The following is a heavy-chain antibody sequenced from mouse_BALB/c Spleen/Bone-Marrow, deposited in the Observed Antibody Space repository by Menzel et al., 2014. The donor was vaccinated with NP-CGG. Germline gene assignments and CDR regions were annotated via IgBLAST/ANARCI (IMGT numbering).Heavy chain of an antibody. J-gene: IGHJ2*01. V-gene: IGHV1-20*02. CDR1: GYSFXGYF. CDR3: ARSGYYGSSYYDY. CDR2: INPYNGDT. Sequence: EVQLQQSGPELVKPGASVKISCKASGYSFXGYFMNWVMQSHGKSLEWIGRINPYNGDTFYNQKFKGKATLTVDKSSSTAHMELRSLASEDSAVHYCARSGYYGSSYYDYWGQGTTLTVSS. D-gene: IGHD1-1*01.